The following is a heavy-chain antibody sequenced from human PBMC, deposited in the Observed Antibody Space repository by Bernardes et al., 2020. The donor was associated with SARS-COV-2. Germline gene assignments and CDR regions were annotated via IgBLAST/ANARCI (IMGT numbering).Heavy chain of an antibody. J-gene: IGHJ3*02. V-gene: IGHV6-1*01. D-gene: IGHD1-20*01. CDR3: ARGNNNGFDI. CDR2: AYRRHI. Sequence: SQTLSLTCAISGDSVSSNSVAWNWIRQSPSRGLEWLGRAYRRHIEYAVFVRSRITINADTSKNQITLQLTSVTPEDTAVYYCARGNNNGFDIWGRGTLVTVSS. CDR1: GDSVSSNSVA.